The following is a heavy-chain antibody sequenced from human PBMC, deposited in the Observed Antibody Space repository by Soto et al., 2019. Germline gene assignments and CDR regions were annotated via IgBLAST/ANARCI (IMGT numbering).Heavy chain of an antibody. J-gene: IGHJ5*02. CDR1: GGSISSGDYY. CDR2: IYYSGST. D-gene: IGHD3-22*01. Sequence: PSETLSLTCTVSGGSISSGDYYWSWIRQPPGKGLEWIGYIYYSGSTYYNPSLKSRVTISVDTSKNQFSLKLSSVTAADTAVYYCARDGRLDSSGGNWFDPWGQGTLVTVS. CDR3: ARDGRLDSSGGNWFDP. V-gene: IGHV4-30-4*01.